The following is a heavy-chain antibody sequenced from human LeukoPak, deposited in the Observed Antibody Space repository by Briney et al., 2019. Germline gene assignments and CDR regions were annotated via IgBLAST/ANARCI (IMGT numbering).Heavy chain of an antibody. CDR1: GFTFSDYN. V-gene: IGHV3-11*04. J-gene: IGHJ6*04. Sequence: PGRSLRLSCAASGFTFSDYNMRWIRQAPGKGLEWVSSISRSGSTKYYADSVKGRFTISRDNAKNSLFLQMNSLRAEDTAVYYCAELGITMIGGVWGKGTTVTISS. D-gene: IGHD3-10*02. CDR2: ISRSGSTK. CDR3: AELGITMIGGV.